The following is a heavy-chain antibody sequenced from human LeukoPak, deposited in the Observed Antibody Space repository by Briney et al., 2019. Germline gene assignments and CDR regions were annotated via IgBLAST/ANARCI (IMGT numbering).Heavy chain of an antibody. V-gene: IGHV3-7*01. CDR3: ARSSPPYDPLSRPDH. CDR2: INRDGSQK. Sequence: PGGSLRLSCAASGFSLSAYWMTWVRQAPGKGLEWVASINRDGSQKNHVDSVKGRFTISRDNAKNSLYLQMNSLTAEDTAVYYCARSSPPYDPLSRPDHWGQGTLVTVSS. CDR1: GFSLSAYW. J-gene: IGHJ4*02. D-gene: IGHD5-12*01.